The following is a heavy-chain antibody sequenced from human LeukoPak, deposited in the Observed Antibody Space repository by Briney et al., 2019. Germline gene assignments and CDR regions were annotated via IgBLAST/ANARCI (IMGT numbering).Heavy chain of an antibody. V-gene: IGHV3-43*02. J-gene: IGHJ6*02. CDR2: IKADGSGT. Sequence: GGALRLSCAASGFTIGPYAMYWVRQGPGRGLEWVSVIKADGSGTFYADSVRGRFTTSRDNSKNSLYLQMNSLTSEDTALYYCATWAFYHNLDVWGQGTTVTVSS. CDR1: GFTIGPYA. CDR3: ATWAFYHNLDV. D-gene: IGHD2/OR15-2a*01.